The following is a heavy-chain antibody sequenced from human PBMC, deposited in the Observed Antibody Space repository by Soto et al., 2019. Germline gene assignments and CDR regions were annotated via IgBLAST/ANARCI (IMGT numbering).Heavy chain of an antibody. CDR3: ARPPNYYDSRGYYGY. D-gene: IGHD3-22*01. Sequence: EVQLVESGGGLVKPGGSLRLSCAASGFTFSSYSMNWVRQAPGKGLEWVSSISSSSSYIYYADSVKGRFTISRDNAKNSLYLKMNSLRADDTAVYYCARPPNYYDSRGYYGYWGQGTLVTVSS. J-gene: IGHJ4*02. V-gene: IGHV3-21*01. CDR2: ISSSSSYI. CDR1: GFTFSSYS.